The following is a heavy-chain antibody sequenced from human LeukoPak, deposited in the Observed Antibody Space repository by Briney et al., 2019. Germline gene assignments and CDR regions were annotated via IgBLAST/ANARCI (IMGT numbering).Heavy chain of an antibody. D-gene: IGHD3-10*01. J-gene: IGHJ4*02. CDR3: AGKYYYGSGSYAR. Sequence: SETLSLTCTVYGGSFSGYYWSWIRQPPGKGLEWIGEISHSGSTNYNPSLKSRVTISVDTSKNQFSLKLSSVTAADTAVYYCAGKYYYGSGSYARWGQGTLVTVSS. CDR2: ISHSGST. V-gene: IGHV4-34*01. CDR1: GGSFSGYY.